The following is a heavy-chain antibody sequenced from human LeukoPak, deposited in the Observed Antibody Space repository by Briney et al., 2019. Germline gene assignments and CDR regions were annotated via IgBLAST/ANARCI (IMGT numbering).Heavy chain of an antibody. D-gene: IGHD1-26*01. V-gene: IGHV3-7*01. CDR1: GFTFSSYW. CDR3: ARVIVGATIWFDP. CDR2: IKQDGSEK. Sequence: PGGSLRLSCAASGFTFSSYWMSWVRQAPGKGLERVANIKQDGSEKYYVDSVKGRFTISRDNAKNSLYLQMNSLRAEDTAVYYCARVIVGATIWFDPWGQGTLVTVSS. J-gene: IGHJ5*02.